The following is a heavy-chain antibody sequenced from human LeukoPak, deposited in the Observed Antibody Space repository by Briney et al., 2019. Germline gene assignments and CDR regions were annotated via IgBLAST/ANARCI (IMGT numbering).Heavy chain of an antibody. D-gene: IGHD6-19*01. Sequence: GGSLILSCAASEFTFSDYYMTWIRQAPGKGLEWVSYISSSSTYTNYADSVKGRFTISRDNAKNSLYLQMNSLRADDTAVYYCARNGRGSGWYGIESWGQGTLVTVSS. CDR3: ARNGRGSGWYGIES. CDR2: ISSSSTYT. CDR1: EFTFSDYY. V-gene: IGHV3-11*03. J-gene: IGHJ4*02.